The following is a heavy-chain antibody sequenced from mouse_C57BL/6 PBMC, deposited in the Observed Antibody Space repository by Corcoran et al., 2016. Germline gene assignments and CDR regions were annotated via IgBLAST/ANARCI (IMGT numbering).Heavy chain of an antibody. CDR3: AIGGSSGVVNYFDY. J-gene: IGHJ2*01. Sequence: EVQLQQSGPELVKPGASVKISCKASGYTFTDYYMNWVKQSHGKSLEWIGDINPNNGGTSYNQKFKGKATLTVDKSSSTSYMELRSLTSEDSAVYYCAIGGSSGVVNYFDYWGQGTTLTVSS. CDR2: INPNNGGT. CDR1: GYTFTDYY. D-gene: IGHD3-2*02. V-gene: IGHV1-26*01.